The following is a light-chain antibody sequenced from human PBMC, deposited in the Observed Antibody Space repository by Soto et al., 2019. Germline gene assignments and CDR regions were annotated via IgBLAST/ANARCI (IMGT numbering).Light chain of an antibody. V-gene: IGKV1-9*01. CDR2: AAS. Sequence: DIQLTQSPSFLSASVGDRVTITCRASQGINSYLAWYQQKPGKAPKLLIYAASTLQSGVPSRFSGSGSGTELTILISSLQPEDFATYYGQQLNSYPPTFGGGTKVEIK. CDR1: QGINSY. J-gene: IGKJ4*01. CDR3: QQLNSYPPT.